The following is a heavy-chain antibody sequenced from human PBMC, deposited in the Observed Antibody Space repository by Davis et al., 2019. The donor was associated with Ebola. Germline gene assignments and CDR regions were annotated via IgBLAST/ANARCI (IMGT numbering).Heavy chain of an antibody. CDR3: VRDKTVVTPFDY. J-gene: IGHJ4*02. CDR1: GYTFTSYG. D-gene: IGHD4-23*01. CDR2: ISAYNGNT. Sequence: ASVKVSCKASGYTFTSYGISWVRQAPGQGLEWMGWISAYNGNTNYAQKLQGRVTMTTDTSTSTAYMELRSLRSDDTAVYYCVRDKTVVTPFDYWGQGTLVTVSS. V-gene: IGHV1-18*04.